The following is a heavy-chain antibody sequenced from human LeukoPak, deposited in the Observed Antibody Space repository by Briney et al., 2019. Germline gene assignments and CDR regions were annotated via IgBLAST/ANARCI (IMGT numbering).Heavy chain of an antibody. CDR3: AKVRDIVVVVAATFDY. J-gene: IGHJ4*02. V-gene: IGHV3-23*01. CDR2: ISGSGGST. Sequence: PGGSLRLSCAASGFTFRSYAMSWVRQAPGKGLGWVSSISGSGGSTYYADSVKGRFTISRDNSKNTLYLQMNSLRAEDTAVYYCAKVRDIVVVVAATFDYWGQGTLVTVSS. D-gene: IGHD2-15*01. CDR1: GFTFRSYA.